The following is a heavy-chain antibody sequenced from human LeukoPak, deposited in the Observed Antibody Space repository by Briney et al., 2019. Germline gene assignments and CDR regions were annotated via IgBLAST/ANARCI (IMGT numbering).Heavy chain of an antibody. Sequence: KPSETLSLTCTVSGYPISSGYYWGWIRQPPGKGLEWIGSIYHSGSTYYNPSLKSRVTISVDTSKNQFSLKLSSVTAADTAVYYCARALIDAAAEWDWFDPWGQGTLVTVSS. CDR2: IYHSGST. V-gene: IGHV4-38-2*02. CDR3: ARALIDAAAEWDWFDP. D-gene: IGHD6-13*01. J-gene: IGHJ5*02. CDR1: GYPISSGYY.